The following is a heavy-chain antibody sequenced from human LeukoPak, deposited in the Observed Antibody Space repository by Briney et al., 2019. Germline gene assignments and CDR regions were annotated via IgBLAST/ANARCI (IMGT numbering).Heavy chain of an antibody. CDR3: ARHVSRATVPTFIDY. D-gene: IGHD4-17*01. CDR2: LYRDGTT. V-gene: IGHV3-66*04. Sequence: PGGSLRLSCAASGFTVSSNYMSWVRQAPGKGLDWVSVLYRDGTTYYADSVKGRFTISRDNAKNSLYLQMNSLRAEDTAVYYCARHVSRATVPTFIDYWGQGTLVTVSS. J-gene: IGHJ4*02. CDR1: GFTVSSNY.